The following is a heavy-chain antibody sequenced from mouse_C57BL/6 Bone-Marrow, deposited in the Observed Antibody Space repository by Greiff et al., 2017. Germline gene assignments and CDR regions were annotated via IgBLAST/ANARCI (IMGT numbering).Heavy chain of an antibody. J-gene: IGHJ3*01. CDR3: ARGYYGPPRFAY. Sequence: QVQLQQSGAELVRPGTSVKVSCKASGYAFTNYLIEWVKQRPGQGLEWIGVINPGSGGTNYNEKFKGKATLTADKSSSTAYMQLSSLTSEDSAVDFCARGYYGPPRFAYWGQGTLGTVSA. D-gene: IGHD1-1*01. V-gene: IGHV1-54*01. CDR1: GYAFTNYL. CDR2: INPGSGGT.